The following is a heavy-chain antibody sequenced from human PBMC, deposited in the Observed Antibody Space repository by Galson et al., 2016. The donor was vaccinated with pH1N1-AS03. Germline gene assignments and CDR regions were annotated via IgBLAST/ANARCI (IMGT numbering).Heavy chain of an antibody. CDR2: IKSQSYGGTP. Sequence: SLRLSCAASGFTFSNAWIIWVRQAPGKGLEWVGRIKSQSYGGTPDYGAPVKGRFTISRDDSKNTLYLQMSSLKTEDTAIYYCATTCGTCDILTHGLDVWGQGTTVTVSS. CDR1: GFTFSNAW. CDR3: ATTCGTCDILTHGLDV. D-gene: IGHD1-26*01. V-gene: IGHV3-15*01. J-gene: IGHJ6*02.